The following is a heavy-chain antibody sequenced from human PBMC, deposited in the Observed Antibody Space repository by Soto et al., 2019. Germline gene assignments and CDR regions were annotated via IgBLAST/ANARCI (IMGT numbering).Heavy chain of an antibody. J-gene: IGHJ4*02. CDR2: ISYDGSNK. Sequence: PGGSLRLSCAASGFTFSSYGMHWVRQAPGKGLEWVAVISYDGSNKYYADSVKGRFTISRDNSKNTLYLQMNSLRAEDTAVYYCAKSGFGESFGYWGQGTLVTVSS. CDR1: GFTFSSYG. CDR3: AKSGFGESFGY. D-gene: IGHD3-10*01. V-gene: IGHV3-30*18.